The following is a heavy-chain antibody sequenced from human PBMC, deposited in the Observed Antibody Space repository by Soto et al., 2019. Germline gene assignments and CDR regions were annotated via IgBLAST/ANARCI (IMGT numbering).Heavy chain of an antibody. D-gene: IGHD4-17*01. CDR1: GGSISSSNW. V-gene: IGHV4-4*02. CDR3: ARDPPVTQPYYYYGMDV. CDR2: IYHSGST. J-gene: IGHJ6*02. Sequence: PSETLSLTCAVSGGSISSSNWWSWVRQPPGKGLEWIGEIYHSGSTNYNPSLKSRVTISVDKSKNQFSLKLSSVTAADTAVYYCARDPPVTQPYYYYGMDVWGQGTTVTVS.